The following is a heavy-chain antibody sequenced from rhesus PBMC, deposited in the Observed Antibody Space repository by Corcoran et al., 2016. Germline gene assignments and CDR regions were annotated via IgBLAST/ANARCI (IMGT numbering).Heavy chain of an antibody. D-gene: IGHD1-38*01. V-gene: IGHV3-100*01. J-gene: IGHJ5-1*01. CDR2: ISEGGGTT. CDR1: GFTFSNYL. CDR3: MRGDGVPGTLWGLRRFDV. Sequence: ESGGALVKPGGSLRLSCVASGFTFSNYLMYWVRQAPGKGLAWVSVISEGGGTTNYADSVKGQLTSARDNAKNSLFLKMNSLRVDDTAVYFCMRGDGVPGTLWGLRRFDVWGPGVLVTVSS.